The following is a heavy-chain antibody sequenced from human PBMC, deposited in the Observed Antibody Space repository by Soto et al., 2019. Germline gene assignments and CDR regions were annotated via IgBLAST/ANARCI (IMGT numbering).Heavy chain of an antibody. CDR1: GGSISSYY. CDR2: MYNSGGP. D-gene: IGHD3-10*01. Sequence: QVQLQESGPGLVKPSETLSLTCTVSGGSISSYYWTWIRQPPGKGLEWIGFMYNSGGPHYNPSLNTRVTISLDTSKNQFSLNLRSVTAADTAVYYCASMGYHYGSGSYPLDYWGQGTLVTVSS. V-gene: IGHV4-59*08. J-gene: IGHJ4*02. CDR3: ASMGYHYGSGSYPLDY.